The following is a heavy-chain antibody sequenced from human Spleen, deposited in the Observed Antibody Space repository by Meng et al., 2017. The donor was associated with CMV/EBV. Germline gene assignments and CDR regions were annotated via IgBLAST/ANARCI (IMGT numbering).Heavy chain of an antibody. CDR1: GFTFSDHY. Sequence: GGSLRLSCAASGFTFSDHYMDWVRQAPGKGLEWVGRTRNKANSYTTEYAASVKGRFTISRDDSKNSLYLQMNSLKTEDTAVYYCARDATLPDYWGQGTLVTVSS. V-gene: IGHV3-72*01. J-gene: IGHJ4*02. D-gene: IGHD2-2*01. CDR3: ARDATLPDY. CDR2: TRNKANSYTT.